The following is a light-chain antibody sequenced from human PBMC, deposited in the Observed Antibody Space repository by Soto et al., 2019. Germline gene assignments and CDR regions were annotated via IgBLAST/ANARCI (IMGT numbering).Light chain of an antibody. CDR1: QSISSSY. CDR2: GAS. V-gene: IGKV3-20*01. J-gene: IGKJ1*01. Sequence: IVWTQSPGTLSLSPGERATLSCRASQSISSSYLAWYQQKPGQAPRLLVYGASSRATGIPDRFSGSGSGTDFTLTISRLEPEDFAVYYCQQYGSSRTFGQGTKV. CDR3: QQYGSSRT.